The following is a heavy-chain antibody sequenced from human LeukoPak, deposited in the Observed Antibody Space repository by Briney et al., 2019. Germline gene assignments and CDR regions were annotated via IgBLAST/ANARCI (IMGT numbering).Heavy chain of an antibody. CDR1: GFTFSTYA. Sequence: GGSLRLSCAASGFTFSTYAMTWVRQAPGKGLEWVSAISGSGGSTYYADSVKGRFTISRDNSKNTLYLQMNSLRAEDTAVYYCAKRGGVATDDFDYWGQGTLVTVSS. V-gene: IGHV3-23*01. D-gene: IGHD5-12*01. CDR3: AKRGGVATDDFDY. J-gene: IGHJ4*02. CDR2: ISGSGGST.